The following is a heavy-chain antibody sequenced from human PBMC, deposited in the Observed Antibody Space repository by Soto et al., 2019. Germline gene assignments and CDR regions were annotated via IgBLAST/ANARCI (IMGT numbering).Heavy chain of an antibody. D-gene: IGHD6-19*01. CDR3: ASDRSSGWDQGYGMDV. Sequence: PSETLSLTCTVSGGSISTYYWSWIRQPPGKGLEWIGYIYYSGSTSYNPSLKSRVTISVDTSKDQFSLKLRSVTAADTAVYYCASDRSSGWDQGYGMDVWGQGTTVTVSS. CDR1: GGSISTYY. J-gene: IGHJ6*02. V-gene: IGHV4-59*01. CDR2: IYYSGST.